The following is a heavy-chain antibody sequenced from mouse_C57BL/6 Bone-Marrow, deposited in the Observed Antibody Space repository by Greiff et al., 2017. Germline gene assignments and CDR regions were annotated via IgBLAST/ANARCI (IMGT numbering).Heavy chain of an antibody. CDR3: ARWHWYFDV. Sequence: LVRPGSSVKLSCKASGYTFTSYWMHWVKQRPIQGLEWIGNIDPSDSETHYNQKFKDKATLTVDKSSSTAYMQLSSLTSEDSAVYYCARWHWYFDVWGTGTTVTVSS. V-gene: IGHV1-52*01. CDR1: GYTFTSYW. CDR2: IDPSDSET. J-gene: IGHJ1*03.